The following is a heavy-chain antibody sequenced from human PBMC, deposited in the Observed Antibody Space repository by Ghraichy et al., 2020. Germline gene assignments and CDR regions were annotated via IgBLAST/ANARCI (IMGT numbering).Heavy chain of an antibody. D-gene: IGHD3-3*01. CDR2: INANNGDT. V-gene: IGHV1-8*01. J-gene: IGHJ4*02. CDR3: AREGDFSEKSGYFVATSDY. Sequence: ASVKVSCKTSGYSFTNYDMNWVRQATGQGLEWMGWINANNGDTDLAQKFQGRLTMTRDTSISTAYMELSSLTSDDTAVYYCAREGDFSEKSGYFVATSDYGGQGTLVTVSS. CDR1: GYSFTNYD.